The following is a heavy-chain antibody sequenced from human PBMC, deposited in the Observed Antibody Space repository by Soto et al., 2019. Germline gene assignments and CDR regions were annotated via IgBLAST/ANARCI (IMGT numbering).Heavy chain of an antibody. D-gene: IGHD2-2*01. CDR2: ISYDGSNK. V-gene: IGHV3-30*18. CDR1: GFTFSSYG. Sequence: GGSLRLSCAASGFTFSSYGMHWVRQAPGKGLEWVAVISYDGSNKYYADSVKGRFTISRDNSKNTLYLQMNSLRAEDTAVYYCAKEDIVVVPAAMGQNYYYYGMDVWGQGTTVTVSS. J-gene: IGHJ6*02. CDR3: AKEDIVVVPAAMGQNYYYYGMDV.